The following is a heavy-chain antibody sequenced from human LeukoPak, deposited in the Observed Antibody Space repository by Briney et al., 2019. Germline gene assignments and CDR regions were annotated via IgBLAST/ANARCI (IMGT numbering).Heavy chain of an antibody. CDR2: ISSSGSTI. CDR1: GFTFSSYE. V-gene: IGHV3-48*03. J-gene: IGHJ4*02. Sequence: PGGSLRLSCAASGFTFSSYEMNWVRQAPGKGLEWVSYISSSGSTIYYADSVKGRFTISRDNAKNSLYLQMNSLRAEDTAVYYCARAVWTYYYGSGSYGGGFDYWGQGTLVTVSS. CDR3: ARAVWTYYYGSGSYGGGFDY. D-gene: IGHD3-10*01.